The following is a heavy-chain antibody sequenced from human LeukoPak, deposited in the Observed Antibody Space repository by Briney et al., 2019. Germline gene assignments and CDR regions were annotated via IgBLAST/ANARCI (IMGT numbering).Heavy chain of an antibody. J-gene: IGHJ4*02. CDR2: IWYDGSNK. CDR1: GFTYSSYG. CDR3: ARDVRRGAYYPAY. D-gene: IGHD3-10*01. Sequence: WGSLRPSCAASGFTYSSYGMHWVRQAPGKGLEWVAVIWYDGSNKYYADSVKGRFTISRDNSKNTLYLQMNSLRAEDTAVYYCARDVRRGAYYPAYWGQGTLVTVSS. V-gene: IGHV3-33*01.